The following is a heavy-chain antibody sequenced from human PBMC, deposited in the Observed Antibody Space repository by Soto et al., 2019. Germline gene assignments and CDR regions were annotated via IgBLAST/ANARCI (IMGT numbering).Heavy chain of an antibody. CDR1: GFTFSTYW. CDR3: VRAGHCSTTSSYGNWFEP. Sequence: EVQLVESGGGLVQPGGSLRLSCAASGFTFSTYWMHWIRQVPGKGLEWVSRINSDASHTYYADSVKGRFTISRDNAKNNLHLEMNSLRAEDTAVYYCVRAGHCSTTSSYGNWFEPWGQGTLVTVSS. D-gene: IGHD2-2*01. V-gene: IGHV3-74*01. CDR2: INSDASHT. J-gene: IGHJ5*02.